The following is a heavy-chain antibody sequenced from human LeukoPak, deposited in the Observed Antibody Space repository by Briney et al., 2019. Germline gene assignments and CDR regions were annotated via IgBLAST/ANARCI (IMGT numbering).Heavy chain of an antibody. D-gene: IGHD3-10*01. J-gene: IGHJ4*02. Sequence: PGGSLRLSCAASGFTFSSYAMSWVRQAPGKGLEWVSAISGSGGSTYYADSVKGRFTVSRDNSENKLFLQMNSLRAEDTAVYYCAKGRGGPYYFDYWGQGTLVTVSS. V-gene: IGHV3-23*01. CDR1: GFTFSSYA. CDR3: AKGRGGPYYFDY. CDR2: ISGSGGST.